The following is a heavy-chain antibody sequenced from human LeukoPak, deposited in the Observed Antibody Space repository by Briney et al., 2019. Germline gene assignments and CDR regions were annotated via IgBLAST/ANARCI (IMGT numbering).Heavy chain of an antibody. D-gene: IGHD3-9*01. CDR3: AKVLSLRYFDWVLYADC. J-gene: IGHJ4*02. Sequence: GGSLRLYCAASGFTFSSYAMSWVRQAPGKGLEWVSAISGAGDSTYYADSVRGRFTTSRGNSKNTLFLQMNSLRAEDTAVYYCAKVLSLRYFDWVLYADCWGQGTLVTVSS. CDR2: ISGAGDST. V-gene: IGHV3-23*01. CDR1: GFTFSSYA.